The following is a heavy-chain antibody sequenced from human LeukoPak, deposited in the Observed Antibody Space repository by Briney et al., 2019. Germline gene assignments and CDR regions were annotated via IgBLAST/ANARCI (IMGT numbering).Heavy chain of an antibody. Sequence: GGSLRPSCAPSGFTASGNSMSWVRQAPGRGLEWDSFIYSGGSTYYPDSVRARFTFSRDNSKNTLNLQMTSLRLENTAVYYCARAGGTYYDFWSGYLPLVYWGQGALVTVSS. CDR3: ARAGGTYYDFWSGYLPLVY. CDR2: IYSGGST. V-gene: IGHV3-66*02. D-gene: IGHD3-3*01. J-gene: IGHJ4*02. CDR1: GFTASGNS.